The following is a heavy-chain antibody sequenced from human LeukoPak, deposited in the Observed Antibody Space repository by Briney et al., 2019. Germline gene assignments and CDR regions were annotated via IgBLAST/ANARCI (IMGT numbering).Heavy chain of an antibody. CDR2: INHSGST. V-gene: IGHV4-34*01. Sequence: SETLSLTCAVYGGSFSGYYWSWTRQPPGKGLEWIGEINHSGSTNYNPSLKSRVTISVDTSKNQFPLKLSSVTAADTAVYYCARGNSNYYYMDVWGKGTTVTVSS. J-gene: IGHJ6*03. D-gene: IGHD4-11*01. CDR1: GGSFSGYY. CDR3: ARGNSNYYYMDV.